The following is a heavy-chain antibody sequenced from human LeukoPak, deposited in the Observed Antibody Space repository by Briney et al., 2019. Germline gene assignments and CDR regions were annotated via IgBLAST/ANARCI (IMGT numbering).Heavy chain of an antibody. CDR2: ININTGNP. CDR1: GYTFTGYA. J-gene: IGHJ4*02. CDR3: ARESSVSRFDY. V-gene: IGHV7-4-1*02. D-gene: IGHD4-11*01. Sequence: ASVKVSCKASGYTFTGYAMNWVRQAPGQGLEWMGWININTGNPTYAQGFTGRFVFSLDTSVSTAYLQISSLKAEDTAVYYCARESSVSRFDYWGQGTLVTVSS.